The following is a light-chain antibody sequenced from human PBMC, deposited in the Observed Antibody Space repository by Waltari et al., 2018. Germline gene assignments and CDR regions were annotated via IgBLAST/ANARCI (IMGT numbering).Light chain of an antibody. CDR2: WPS. CDR3: HQYYVAPPA. CDR1: QSVLYSSNNKNY. J-gene: IGKJ2*01. V-gene: IGKV4-1*01. Sequence: DIVMTQSPDSLAVSLGERSTINCKSSQSVLYSSNNKNYLGWYQQQPGQPPKLLIYWPSTRESGVPDRFSGSGSGTDFTLTISSLQAEDVAVYYCHQYYVAPPAFGQGTRLEIK.